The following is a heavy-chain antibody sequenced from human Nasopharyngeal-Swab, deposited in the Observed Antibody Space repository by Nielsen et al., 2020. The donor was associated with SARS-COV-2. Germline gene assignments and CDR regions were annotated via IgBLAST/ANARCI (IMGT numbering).Heavy chain of an antibody. CDR3: VGSSWYGDYYYYYGMDG. Sequence: SETLSLTCTVSGGSISSRSYYWGWIRQPPGKGLEWIGSIYYSGRTYSNPSLKSRVTISVDTSKNQFSLKLSSVTAADTAVYYCVGSSWYGDYYYYYGMDGWGQGTTVTVSS. CDR2: IYYSGRT. CDR1: GGSISSRSYY. D-gene: IGHD6-13*01. J-gene: IGHJ6*02. V-gene: IGHV4-39*07.